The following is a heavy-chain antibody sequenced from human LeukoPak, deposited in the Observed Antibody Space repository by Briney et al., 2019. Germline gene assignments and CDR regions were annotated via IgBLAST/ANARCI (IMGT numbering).Heavy chain of an antibody. CDR2: ISKDGSQK. CDR1: GFTVSSNY. J-gene: IGHJ4*02. V-gene: IGHV3-7*01. CDR3: ARDRMWGVESEHY. Sequence: GGSLRLSCAASGFTVSSNYMSWVRQAPGKGLEWVATISKDGSQKYYLDSVKGRFTISRDSAKNSMYLQMKSLRAEDTAVYYCARDRMWGVESEHYWGQGTLVTVSS. D-gene: IGHD3-10*01.